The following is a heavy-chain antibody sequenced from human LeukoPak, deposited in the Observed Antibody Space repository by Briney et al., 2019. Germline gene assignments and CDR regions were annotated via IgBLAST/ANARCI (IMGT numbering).Heavy chain of an antibody. CDR1: GFSFSSFS. D-gene: IGHD6-19*01. CDR3: AKNPLVSGTIYFDS. J-gene: IGHJ4*02. Sequence: PGGSLRLSCAASGFSFSSFSMNWVRQAPGKGLEWVSYISGGSSFTYYVDSVKGRFTISRDNSKSTLYLEMNSLRAEDTAIYYCAKNPLVSGTIYFDSWGQGTLLTVSS. CDR2: ISGGSSFT. V-gene: IGHV3-21*04.